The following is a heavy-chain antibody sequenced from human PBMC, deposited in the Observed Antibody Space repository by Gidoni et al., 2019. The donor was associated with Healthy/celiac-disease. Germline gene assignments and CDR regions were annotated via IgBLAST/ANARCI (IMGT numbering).Heavy chain of an antibody. D-gene: IGHD6-19*01. CDR3: ARVSSSGWSDY. CDR2: IYYSGST. Sequence: QLQLQASGPGLVKPSETLSLTCTVSGGSIRSSSYYWGWIRQPPGKGLAWIGSIYYSGSTYYNPSLKSRVTISVDTSKNQFSLKLSAVTAADTAVYYCARVSSSGWSDYWGQGTLVTVSS. CDR1: GGSIRSSSYY. J-gene: IGHJ4*02. V-gene: IGHV4-39*07.